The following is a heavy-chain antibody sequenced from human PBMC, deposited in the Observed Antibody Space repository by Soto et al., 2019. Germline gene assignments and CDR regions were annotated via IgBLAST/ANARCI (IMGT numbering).Heavy chain of an antibody. D-gene: IGHD3-3*01. Sequence: GASVKVSCKASGYTFTSYYMHWVRQAPGQGLEWMGIINPSGGSTSYAQKFQGRVTMTRDTSTSTVYMELSSLRSEDTAVYYCARNYDFWSGYLTHYYYYMDGWGKGTTVTVSS. J-gene: IGHJ6*03. CDR2: INPSGGST. V-gene: IGHV1-46*03. CDR3: ARNYDFWSGYLTHYYYYMDG. CDR1: GYTFTSYY.